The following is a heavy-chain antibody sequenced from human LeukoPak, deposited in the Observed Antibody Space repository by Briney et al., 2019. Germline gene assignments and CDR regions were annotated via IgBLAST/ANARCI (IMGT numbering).Heavy chain of an antibody. CDR3: ARVVEGYNYGLDYYYYYMDV. CDR2: MNANTGNT. J-gene: IGHJ6*03. V-gene: IGHV1-8*01. Sequence: ASVRVSCKASGYSFTSNDINWVRQATGQGLEWMGWMNANTGNTGYAQKFQGRVTITRNTSTSTVYMELSSLRSEDTAVYCCARVVEGYNYGLDYYYYYMDVWGKGTTVTVSS. D-gene: IGHD5-18*01. CDR1: GYSFTSND.